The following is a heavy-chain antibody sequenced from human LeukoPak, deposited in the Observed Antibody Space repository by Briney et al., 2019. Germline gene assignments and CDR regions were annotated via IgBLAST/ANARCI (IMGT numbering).Heavy chain of an antibody. CDR1: GFTFSSYW. V-gene: IGHV3-7*01. D-gene: IGHD2-2*01. CDR3: ASPGAYCSSTSCYLD. J-gene: IGHJ4*02. Sequence: GGSLRLSCAASGFTFSSYWMSWVRQAPGKGLEWVANIKQDGSEKYYVDSVKGRFTISRDNAKNSLYLQMDSLRAEDTAVYYCASPGAYCSSTSCYLDWGQGTLVTVSS. CDR2: IKQDGSEK.